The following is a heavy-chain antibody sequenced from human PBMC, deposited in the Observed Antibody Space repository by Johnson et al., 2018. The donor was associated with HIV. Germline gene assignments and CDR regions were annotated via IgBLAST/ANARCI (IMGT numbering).Heavy chain of an antibody. CDR1: GFSFSDYY. V-gene: IGHV3-11*01. D-gene: IGHD2-15*01. Sequence: QVQLVESGGGLVKPGGSLRLSCAASGFSFSDYYMSWIRQAPGKGLQWISYISSSGTTIYYADSGVNWNGGTTGYADSVKGPASSVLELGDNVRGLLGLRWAMWG. CDR2: ISSSGTTI. CDR3: GLRWAM. J-gene: IGHJ1*01.